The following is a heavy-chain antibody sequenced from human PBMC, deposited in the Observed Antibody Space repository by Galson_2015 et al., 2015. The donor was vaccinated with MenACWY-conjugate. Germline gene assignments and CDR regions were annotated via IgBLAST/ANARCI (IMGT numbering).Heavy chain of an antibody. V-gene: IGHV5-51*01. CDR2: ISPIDSKT. D-gene: IGHD1-26*01. CDR3: ARHPPGGRGMDV. J-gene: IGHJ6*02. Sequence: LEWVGLISPIDSKTRYSPAFEGRVTISADNSITTAYLQWNSLQASDTAMYYCARHPPGGRGMDVWGQGTTVTVSS.